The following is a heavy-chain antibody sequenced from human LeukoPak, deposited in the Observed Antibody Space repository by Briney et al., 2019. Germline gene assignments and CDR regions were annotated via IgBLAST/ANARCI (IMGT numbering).Heavy chain of an antibody. Sequence: KTGESLKISCKGSGYSFTSYWIGWVRQMPGKGLEWMGIIYPGDSDTRYSPSFQGQVTISADKSISTAYLQWSSLEASDAAMYYCARQGDIYCSSTSCYAGGYYYYYMDVWDKGTTVTVSS. CDR3: ARQGDIYCSSTSCYAGGYYYYYMDV. CDR2: IYPGDSDT. J-gene: IGHJ6*03. D-gene: IGHD2-2*01. V-gene: IGHV5-51*01. CDR1: GYSFTSYW.